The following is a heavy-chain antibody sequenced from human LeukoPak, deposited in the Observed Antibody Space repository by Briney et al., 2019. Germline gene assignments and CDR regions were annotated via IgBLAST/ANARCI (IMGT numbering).Heavy chain of an antibody. Sequence: GGSLRLSCAASGFTVSNVAMSWARQAPGKGLEWVSAIMSNGVSTYYADSVKGRFTISRDNSKNTLYLQMNSLRAEDTAVYYCAKAPSNVYGDYYFDYWGQGTLVTVSS. J-gene: IGHJ4*02. CDR3: AKAPSNVYGDYYFDY. D-gene: IGHD4-17*01. CDR2: IMSNGVST. CDR1: GFTVSNVA. V-gene: IGHV3-23*01.